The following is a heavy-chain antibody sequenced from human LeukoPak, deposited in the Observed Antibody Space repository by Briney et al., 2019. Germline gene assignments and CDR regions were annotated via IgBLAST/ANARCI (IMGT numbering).Heavy chain of an antibody. D-gene: IGHD6-13*01. CDR3: ARGRGYSSLDL. J-gene: IGHJ3*01. CDR1: GGSISSRYYY. V-gene: IGHV4-30-4*08. CDR2: IYYSGST. Sequence: SQTLSLTCSVSGGSISSRYYYWTWVRQPPGKGLEWIGYIYYSGSTYYNPSLKSRLIMSMDTSKNQFSLKLSSVTAADTAVYYCARGRGYSSLDLWGQGTMVTVSS.